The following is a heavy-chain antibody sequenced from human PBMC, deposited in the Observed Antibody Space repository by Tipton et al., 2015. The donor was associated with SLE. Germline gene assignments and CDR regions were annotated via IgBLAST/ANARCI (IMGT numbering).Heavy chain of an antibody. V-gene: IGHV4-59*01. D-gene: IGHD2-21*01. J-gene: IGHJ2*01. Sequence: TLSLTCTVSGGSINSYYWNWIRQSPGKGLEWIGYFHHSGSTNYNPSLQSRVTISRDPSKNRFSLKVNSVTAADTAVYYCARVLGGDDPLYYFDVWGRGTLVTVSS. CDR2: FHHSGST. CDR3: ARVLGGDDPLYYFDV. CDR1: GGSINSYY.